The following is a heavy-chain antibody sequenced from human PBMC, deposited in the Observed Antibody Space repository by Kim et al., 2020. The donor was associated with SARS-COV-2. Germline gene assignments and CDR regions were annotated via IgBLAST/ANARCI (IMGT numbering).Heavy chain of an antibody. V-gene: IGHV4-39*01. CDR3: ARHNYYDSSGYPI. J-gene: IGHJ4*02. Sequence: YHPSLKSRVTISVDTSKNQFSLKLGSVTAADTATYYCARHNYYDSSGYPIWGQGTLVTVSS. D-gene: IGHD3-22*01.